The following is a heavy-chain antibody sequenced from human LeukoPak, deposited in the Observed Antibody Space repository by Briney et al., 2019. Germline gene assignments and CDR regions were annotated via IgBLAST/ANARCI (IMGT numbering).Heavy chain of an antibody. CDR1: GFTFSNAW. CDR3: TTVYSSSWDEYFQH. J-gene: IGHJ1*01. CDR2: IKSKTDGGTT. V-gene: IGHV3-15*01. D-gene: IGHD6-13*01. Sequence: GGSLRLSCAASGFTFSNAWMSWVRQAPGKGLEWVGRIKSKTDGGTTDYAAPEKGRFTISRDDSKNTLHLQMNSLKTEDTAVYYCTTVYSSSWDEYFQHWGQGTLVTVSS.